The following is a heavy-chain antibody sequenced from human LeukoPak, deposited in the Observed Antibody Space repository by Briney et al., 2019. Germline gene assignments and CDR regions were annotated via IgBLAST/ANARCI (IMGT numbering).Heavy chain of an antibody. CDR3: ARNRGDYYDSSGYYLGY. J-gene: IGHJ4*02. CDR1: GFTFSSYW. V-gene: IGHV3-7*01. D-gene: IGHD3-22*01. CDR2: IKQDGSEK. Sequence: GGSLRLSCAASGFTFSSYWMSWVRQAPGKGLEWVANIKQDGSEKYYVDSVKGRFTISRDNAKNSLYLQMSSLRAEDTAVYYCARNRGDYYDSSGYYLGYWGQGTLVTVSS.